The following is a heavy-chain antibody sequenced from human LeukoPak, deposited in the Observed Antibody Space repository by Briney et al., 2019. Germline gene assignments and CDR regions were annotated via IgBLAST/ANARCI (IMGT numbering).Heavy chain of an antibody. CDR2: IYYSGST. CDR1: GGSISSGDYY. Sequence: SQTLSLTCTVSGGSISSGDYYWSWIRQPPGKGLEWIGYIYYSGSTYYNPSLKSRVTISVDTSKNQFSLKLSSVTAADTAVYYCARGEGNWNGGGAFDIWGQGTMVTVSS. CDR3: ARGEGNWNGGGAFDI. V-gene: IGHV4-30-4*01. D-gene: IGHD1-1*01. J-gene: IGHJ3*02.